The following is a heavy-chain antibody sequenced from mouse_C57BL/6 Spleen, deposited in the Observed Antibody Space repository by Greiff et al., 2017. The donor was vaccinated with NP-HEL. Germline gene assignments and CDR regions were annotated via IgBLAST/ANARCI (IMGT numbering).Heavy chain of an antibody. J-gene: IGHJ3*01. CDR2: IDPSDSYT. D-gene: IGHD2-3*01. CDR3: ARGYDGYLAWFAY. CDR1: GYTFTSYW. V-gene: IGHV1-69*01. Sequence: VQLQQPGAELVMPGASVKLSCKASGYTFTSYWMHWVKQRPGQGLEWIGEIDPSDSYTNYNQKFKGKSTLTVDKSSSTAYMQLSSLTSEDSAVYYCARGYDGYLAWFAYWGQGTLVTVSA.